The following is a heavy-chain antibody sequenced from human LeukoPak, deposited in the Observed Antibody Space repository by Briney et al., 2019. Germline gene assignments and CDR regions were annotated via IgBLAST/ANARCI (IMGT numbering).Heavy chain of an antibody. CDR1: GFTFSSYA. CDR2: ISGSGGST. CDR3: ARGSSGGSYHPFDY. D-gene: IGHD1-26*01. Sequence: PGGSLRLSCAASGFTFSSYAMSWVRQAPGKGLEWVSAISGSGGSTYYADSVKGRFTISRDNSKNTLYLQMNSLRAEDTAVYYCARGSSGGSYHPFDYWGQGTLVIVSS. J-gene: IGHJ4*02. V-gene: IGHV3-23*01.